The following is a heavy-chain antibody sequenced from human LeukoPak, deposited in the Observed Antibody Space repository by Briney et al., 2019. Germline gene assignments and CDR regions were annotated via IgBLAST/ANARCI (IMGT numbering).Heavy chain of an antibody. Sequence: PSETLSLTCTVSGGSISSGSYYWSWIRQPAGKGLEWIGRIYTSGSTDYNPSLKSRVTISVDTSKNQFSLKLSSVTAADTAVYYCARDRSYDILTGYYPYYMDVWGKGTTVTISS. D-gene: IGHD3-9*01. V-gene: IGHV4-61*02. CDR1: GGSISSGSYY. J-gene: IGHJ6*03. CDR2: IYTSGST. CDR3: ARDRSYDILTGYYPYYMDV.